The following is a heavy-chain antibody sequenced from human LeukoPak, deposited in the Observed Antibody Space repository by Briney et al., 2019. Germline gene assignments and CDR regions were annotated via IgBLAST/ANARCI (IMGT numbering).Heavy chain of an antibody. CDR1: GFTFSSYA. CDR2: ISDNGGST. Sequence: GGSLRLSCAASGFTFSSYAMHWVRQAPGKGLEYVSPISDNGGSTFYANSVKGRFTISRDNSKNTLYLQMGSLRPEDTAVYYCAKTRWDWNYYYYYMDVWGKGTTVTVSS. J-gene: IGHJ6*03. D-gene: IGHD3/OR15-3a*01. CDR3: AKTRWDWNYYYYYMDV. V-gene: IGHV3-64*01.